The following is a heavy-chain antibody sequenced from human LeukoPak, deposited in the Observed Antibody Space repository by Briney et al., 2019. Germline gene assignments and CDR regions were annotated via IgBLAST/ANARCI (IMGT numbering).Heavy chain of an antibody. V-gene: IGHV1-69*13. CDR3: ALMVRGVILPHYYYYGMDV. J-gene: IGHJ6*02. CDR2: IIPIFGTA. CDR1: GGTFSSYA. Sequence: SVKVSFKASGGTFSSYAISWVRQAPGQGLEWMGGIIPIFGTANYAQKFQGRVTITADESTSTAYMELSSLRSEDTAVYYCALMVRGVILPHYYYYGMDVWGQGTTVTVSS. D-gene: IGHD3-10*01.